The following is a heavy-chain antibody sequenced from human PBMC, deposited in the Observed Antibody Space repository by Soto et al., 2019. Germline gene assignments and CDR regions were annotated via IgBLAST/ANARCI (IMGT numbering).Heavy chain of an antibody. J-gene: IGHJ5*02. D-gene: IGHD5-12*01. CDR1: GDSVSSNAAS. CDR3: AKGDNLGPKTGYAFDP. V-gene: IGHV6-1*01. CDR2: TYFRSKWYN. Sequence: SQTLSLTCAISGDSVSSNAASWNWIRQSPSRGLGWLGRTYFRSKWYNDYAVSVKSRIIINPDTSNNQFSLQLNSVTPEDTAVYFCAKGDNLGPKTGYAFDPWGQGIMVTVSS.